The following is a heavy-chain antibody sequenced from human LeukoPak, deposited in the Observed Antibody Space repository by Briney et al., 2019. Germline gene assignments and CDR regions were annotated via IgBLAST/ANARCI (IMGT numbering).Heavy chain of an antibody. CDR2: IYYSGST. CDR1: GGSISSSSYY. J-gene: IGHJ4*02. CDR3: ARPPRGSTQRYFDY. V-gene: IGHV4-39*01. Sequence: SETLSLTCTVSGGSISSSSYYWGWIRQPPGKGLEWIGSIYYSGSTYYNPSLKSRVTISVDTSKNQFSLKLSSVTAADTAVYYCARPPRGSTQRYFDYWGQGTLVTVSS. D-gene: IGHD3-10*01.